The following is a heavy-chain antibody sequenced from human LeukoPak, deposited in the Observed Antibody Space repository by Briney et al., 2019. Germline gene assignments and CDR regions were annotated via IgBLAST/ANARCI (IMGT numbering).Heavy chain of an antibody. V-gene: IGHV4-30-4*01. CDR1: GGSISSGDYY. CDR3: ARGDYSNYVGNYYYYTMDV. CDR2: IYYSGST. J-gene: IGHJ6*02. Sequence: SETLSPTCTVSGGSISSGDYYWNWIRQPPGKGLEWIGNIYYSGSTYYNPSLKSRVTISVDTSKNQFSLKLISVTAADTAGYYCARGDYSNYVGNYYYYTMDVWGQGTTVTVSS. D-gene: IGHD4-11*01.